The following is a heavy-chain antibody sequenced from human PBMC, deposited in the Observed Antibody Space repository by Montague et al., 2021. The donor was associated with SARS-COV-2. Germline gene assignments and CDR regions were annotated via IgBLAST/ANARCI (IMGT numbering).Heavy chain of an antibody. CDR3: ASDPDDYDSSGPFDY. CDR2: ISYDGNNK. CDR1: RFTFSSYA. J-gene: IGHJ4*02. Sequence: SLSLPCSASRFTFSSYAMHWVRQAPGKGLEWVAVISYDGNNKYYADSVKGRFTISRDNSKNTLYLQMNSLRADDSAVYYCASDPDDYDSSGPFDYWGQGTLVTVSS. D-gene: IGHD3-22*01. V-gene: IGHV3-30*04.